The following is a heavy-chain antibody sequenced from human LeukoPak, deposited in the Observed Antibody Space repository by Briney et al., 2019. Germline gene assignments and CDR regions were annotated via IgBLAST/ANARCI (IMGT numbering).Heavy chain of an antibody. J-gene: IGHJ4*02. V-gene: IGHV4-59*08. CDR1: GGSISSYY. Sequence: SETLSLTCTVSGGSISSYYWSWIRHPPGKGLEWIGYIYYSGSTNYNPSLKSRVTISVDTSKNQFSLKLSSVTAADTAVYYCARLKPALRYFDWSNPFDYWGQGTLVTVSS. CDR3: ARLKPALRYFDWSNPFDY. CDR2: IYYSGST. D-gene: IGHD3-9*01.